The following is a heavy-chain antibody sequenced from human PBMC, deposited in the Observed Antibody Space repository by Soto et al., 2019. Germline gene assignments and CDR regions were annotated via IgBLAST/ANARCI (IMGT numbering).Heavy chain of an antibody. V-gene: IGHV3-11*06. CDR1: GFTFSDHY. Sequence: QVQLVESGGGLVKPGTSLRLSCAASGFTFSDHYMIWIRQAPGKGLEWLSHISARSTYTNYGDSVKGRFSISRDNVNQTVFLQMNSLRVDDTAIYYCAMGDYGRYWGPGTLVTVSS. CDR2: ISARSTYT. CDR3: AMGDYGRY. D-gene: IGHD4-17*01. J-gene: IGHJ4*02.